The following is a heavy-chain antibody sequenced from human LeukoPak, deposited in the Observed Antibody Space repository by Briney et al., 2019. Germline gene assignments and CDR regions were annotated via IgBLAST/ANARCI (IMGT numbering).Heavy chain of an antibody. CDR3: ATQDHSLRFGGVISTSGPRLDY. V-gene: IGHV1-24*01. D-gene: IGHD3-16*02. J-gene: IGHJ4*02. CDR2: FDPEDGET. Sequence: ASVKVSCKVSGYTLTELSMHWVRQAPGKGLEWMGGFDPEDGETIYAQKFQGRVTMTEDTSTDTAYMELSSLRSEDTAVYYCATQDHSLRFGGVISTSGPRLDYWGQGTLVTVSS. CDR1: GYTLTELS.